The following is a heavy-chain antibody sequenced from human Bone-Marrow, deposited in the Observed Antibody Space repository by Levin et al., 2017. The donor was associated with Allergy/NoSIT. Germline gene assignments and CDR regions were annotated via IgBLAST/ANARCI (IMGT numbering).Heavy chain of an antibody. D-gene: IGHD4-11*01. CDR3: ARGNYHFDY. Sequence: SETLSLTCAISGASVSSEGAAWYWIRQSPSRGLEWLGRTYYRSKWYNEYAVSVKSRITVNPDTSKNQFSLQLNSVTPEDTAVYYCARGNYHFDYWGQGTLVTVSS. CDR2: TYYRSKWYN. J-gene: IGHJ4*02. V-gene: IGHV6-1*01. CDR1: GASVSSEGAA.